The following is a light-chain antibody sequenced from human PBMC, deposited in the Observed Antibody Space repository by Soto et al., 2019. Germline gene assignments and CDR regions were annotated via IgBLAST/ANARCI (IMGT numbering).Light chain of an antibody. CDR3: QQYHNWPPLT. CDR2: GVS. Sequence: EIVMTQSPATLSVSPGERATLSCRASQSVRSNLAWYQQKPGQAPRLLIYGVSTRATGVPARFSGSGSGTEFTLTISSLQSEDFAVYYCQQYHNWPPLTFGEGTKVEI. J-gene: IGKJ4*01. CDR1: QSVRSN. V-gene: IGKV3-15*01.